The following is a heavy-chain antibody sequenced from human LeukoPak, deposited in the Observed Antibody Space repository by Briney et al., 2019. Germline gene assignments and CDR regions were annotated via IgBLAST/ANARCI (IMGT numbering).Heavy chain of an antibody. CDR3: AREVIELDAFDI. Sequence: GGSLRLSCAASGFTFSNYAMNWVRQAPGKGLEWVSGISGGDDSTYYADSVKGRFTISRDNAKNSLYLQMNSLRAEDTAVYYCAREVIELDAFDIWGQGTMVTVS. D-gene: IGHD2/OR15-2a*01. J-gene: IGHJ3*02. CDR2: ISGGDDST. CDR1: GFTFSNYA. V-gene: IGHV3-23*01.